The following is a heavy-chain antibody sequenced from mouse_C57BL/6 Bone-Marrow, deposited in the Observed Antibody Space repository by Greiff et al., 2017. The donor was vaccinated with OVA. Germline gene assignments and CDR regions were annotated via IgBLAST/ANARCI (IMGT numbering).Heavy chain of an antibody. V-gene: IGHV5-4*01. CDR3: AREQGGRAMDY. CDR1: GFTFSSYA. CDR2: ISDGGSYT. D-gene: IGHD3-3*01. Sequence: EVQRVESGGGLVKPGGSLKLSCAASGFTFSSYAMSWVRQTPEKRLEWVATISDGGSYTYYPDNVKGRFTISRDNAKNNLYLQMSHLKSEDTAMYDCAREQGGRAMDYWGQGTSVTVSS. J-gene: IGHJ4*01.